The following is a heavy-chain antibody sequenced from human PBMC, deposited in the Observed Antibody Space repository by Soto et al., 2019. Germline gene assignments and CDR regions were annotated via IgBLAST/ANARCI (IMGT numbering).Heavy chain of an antibody. CDR2: ISWDGGST. D-gene: IGHD2-15*01. CDR1: GFTFEDYT. Sequence: EVQLVESGGVVVQPGGSLRLSCAASGFTFEDYTMNWSGQAPGKGLEWVSLISWDGGSTYYADSVKGRFTISRDNSKNSLYLQMNSLRTEDTALYYCAKDLSRYCSGGSCNTSPFDYWGQGTLVTVSS. CDR3: AKDLSRYCSGGSCNTSPFDY. J-gene: IGHJ4*02. V-gene: IGHV3-43*01.